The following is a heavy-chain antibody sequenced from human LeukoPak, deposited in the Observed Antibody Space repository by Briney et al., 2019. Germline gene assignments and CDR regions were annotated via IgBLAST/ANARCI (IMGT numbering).Heavy chain of an antibody. CDR3: ARLLGQVGSSWCNWFDP. Sequence: GESLKISCEGFGYSFTNYWIGWVRQMPGKGLEWMGIIYPGDSDTRYSPSFQGHVTISADKSISTAFLQWSSLKASDTAMYYCARLLGQVGSSWCNWFDPWGQGTLVSVSS. V-gene: IGHV5-51*01. CDR2: IYPGDSDT. CDR1: GYSFTNYW. D-gene: IGHD6-13*01. J-gene: IGHJ5*02.